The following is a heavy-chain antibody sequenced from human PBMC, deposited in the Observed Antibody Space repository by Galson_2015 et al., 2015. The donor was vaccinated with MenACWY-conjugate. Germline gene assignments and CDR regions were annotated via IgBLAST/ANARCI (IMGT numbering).Heavy chain of an antibody. J-gene: IGHJ4*02. D-gene: IGHD3-9*01. Sequence: SVKVSCKASGYTFTSFGISWVRQAPGQGLEWMGWISAYNGDTNYAQELQGRVTMTTDTSTSTAYMELRSLRSDDTAVYYCARDLGENIRIFFGYWGQGTLVTVSS. CDR3: ARDLGENIRIFFGY. CDR1: GYTFTSFG. V-gene: IGHV1-18*01. CDR2: ISAYNGDT.